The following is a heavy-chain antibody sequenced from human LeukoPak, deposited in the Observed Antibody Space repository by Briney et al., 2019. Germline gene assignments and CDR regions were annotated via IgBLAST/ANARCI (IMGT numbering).Heavy chain of an antibody. CDR2: FDPEDGET. D-gene: IGHD3-3*01. CDR3: ATGRTTIFGVVTYFDY. CDR1: GYTLTELS. J-gene: IGHJ4*02. V-gene: IGHV1-24*01. Sequence: ASVKASCKVSGYTLTELSMHWVRQAPGKGLEWMGGFDPEDGETIYAQKFQGRVTMTEDTPTDTAYMELSSLRSEDTAVYYCATGRTTIFGVVTYFDYWGQGTLVTVSS.